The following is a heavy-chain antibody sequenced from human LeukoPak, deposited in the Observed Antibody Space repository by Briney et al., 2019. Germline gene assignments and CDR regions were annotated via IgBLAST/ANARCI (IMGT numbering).Heavy chain of an antibody. V-gene: IGHV3-23*01. CDR2: ISGSGGST. J-gene: IGHJ4*02. CDR3: AKSYQWLGYYFDY. D-gene: IGHD6-19*01. Sequence: GGSLRLSCAASGFTFSSYSMNWVRQAPGKGLEWVSAISGSGGSTYYADSVKGRFTISRDNSKNTLYLQMNSLRAEDTAVYYCAKSYQWLGYYFDYWGQGTLVTVSS. CDR1: GFTFSSYS.